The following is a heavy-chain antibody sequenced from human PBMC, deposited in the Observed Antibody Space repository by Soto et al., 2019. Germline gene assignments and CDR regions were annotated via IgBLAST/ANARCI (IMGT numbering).Heavy chain of an antibody. CDR3: TKATSPYGAGYFDL. D-gene: IGHD3-10*01. Sequence: QVQLVQSGAEVKKPGSSVKVSCKASGGTFSNYAISWVRQAPGHGLEWMGGITPIFGATIYARKFQGRLTFTADESTSTAYMELSSLRTEDTAAYYCTKATSPYGAGYFDLWGRGTLVTVSS. CDR1: GGTFSNYA. J-gene: IGHJ2*01. CDR2: ITPIFGAT. V-gene: IGHV1-69*12.